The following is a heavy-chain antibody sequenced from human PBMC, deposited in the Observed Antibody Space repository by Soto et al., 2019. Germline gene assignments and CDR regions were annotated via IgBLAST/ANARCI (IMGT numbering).Heavy chain of an antibody. J-gene: IGHJ5*02. V-gene: IGHV4-59*01. CDR2: TYNSGST. D-gene: IGHD3-10*01. Sequence: SETLSLTCSVSGGSISTYYWSWIRQPPGKGLEWIGFTYNSGSTKYNPSLTGRVTISVDTSKNQFSLKLSSVTAADTAVYYCARDGSGTYFNWFDPWGQGTLVTVSS. CDR1: GGSISTYY. CDR3: ARDGSGTYFNWFDP.